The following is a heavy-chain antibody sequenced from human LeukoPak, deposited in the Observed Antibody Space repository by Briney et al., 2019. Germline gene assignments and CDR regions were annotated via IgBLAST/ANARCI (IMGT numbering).Heavy chain of an antibody. CDR2: INAGNGNT. Sequence: ASVKVSCKASGYTFTSYGISWVRQAPGQGLEWMGWINAGNGNTKYSQKFQGRVTITRDTSASTAYMELSSLRSEDTAVYYCARDGVGATIDYWGQGTLVTVSS. V-gene: IGHV1-3*01. D-gene: IGHD1-26*01. J-gene: IGHJ4*02. CDR3: ARDGVGATIDY. CDR1: GYTFTSYG.